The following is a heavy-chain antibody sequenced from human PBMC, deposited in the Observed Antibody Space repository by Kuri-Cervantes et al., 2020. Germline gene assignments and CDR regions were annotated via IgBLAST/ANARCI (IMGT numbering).Heavy chain of an antibody. CDR1: GFTFDDYT. Sequence: GGSLRLSCAASGFTFDDYTMHWVRQAPGKGLEWVSLISWDGGSTYYADSVKGRFTISRDNAKNSLYLQMNSLRDEDTAVYYCASTYYDSSGYSYFDYWGQGTLVTVSS. D-gene: IGHD3-22*01. CDR2: ISWDGGST. J-gene: IGHJ4*02. V-gene: IGHV3-43*01. CDR3: ASTYYDSSGYSYFDY.